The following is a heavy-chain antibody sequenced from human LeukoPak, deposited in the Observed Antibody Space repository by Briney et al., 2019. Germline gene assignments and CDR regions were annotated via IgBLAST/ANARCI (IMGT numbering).Heavy chain of an antibody. CDR2: IGPTGTDR. CDR1: GFTFSSCG. CDR3: ATETIGRHYDY. D-gene: IGHD1-14*01. Sequence: GGSLRLSCAASGFTFSSCGFNWVRQAPGKGLEWVSSIGPTGTDRYYADSVRGRFTISRDNAKNSMYLQMDSLRDEDTAVYYCATETIGRHYDYWGQGTLLTVSP. V-gene: IGHV3-21*01. J-gene: IGHJ4*02.